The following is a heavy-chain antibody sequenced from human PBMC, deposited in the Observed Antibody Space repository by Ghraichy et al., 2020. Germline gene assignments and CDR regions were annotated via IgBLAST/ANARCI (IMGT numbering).Heavy chain of an antibody. V-gene: IGHV5-10-1*01. CDR2: IDPNDSYS. D-gene: IGHD3-22*01. Sequence: GESLNISCKASGYNFPNYWITWVRQMPGKGLEWMGRIDPNDSYSNYSPSFQGHVTISADKSSTTSYLQWSSLKASDTAMYYCAKTGHFYDSRGHNYSSLDAFDIWGQGTMVTVSS. CDR1: GYNFPNYW. CDR3: AKTGHFYDSRGHNYSSLDAFDI. J-gene: IGHJ3*02.